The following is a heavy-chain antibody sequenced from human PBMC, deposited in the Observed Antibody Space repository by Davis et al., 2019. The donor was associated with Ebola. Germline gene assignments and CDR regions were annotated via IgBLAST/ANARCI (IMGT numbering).Heavy chain of an antibody. J-gene: IGHJ4*02. Sequence: GESLKISCAASGFTFSSYAMHWVRQAPGKGLEWVAVISYDGSNKYYADSVKGRFTISRDNAKNSLHLQMNSLRAEDTAVYYCARYSGTYRDYWGQGTLVTVSS. CDR1: GFTFSSYA. D-gene: IGHD1-26*01. V-gene: IGHV3-30-3*01. CDR3: ARYSGTYRDY. CDR2: ISYDGSNK.